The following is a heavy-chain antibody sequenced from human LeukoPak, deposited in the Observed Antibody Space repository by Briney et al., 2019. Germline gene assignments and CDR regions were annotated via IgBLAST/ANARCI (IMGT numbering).Heavy chain of an antibody. CDR1: GGTLSSYA. CDR3: ARDHKQLNRYSSWEDWFDP. CDR2: IIPIFGTA. V-gene: IGHV1-69*13. J-gene: IGHJ5*02. Sequence: ASVKVSCKASGGTLSSYAISWVRQAPGQGLEWMGGIIPIFGTANYAQKFQGRVTITADESTGTAYMELSSLRSEDTAVYYCARDHKQLNRYSSWEDWFDPWGQGTLVTVSS. D-gene: IGHD6-13*01.